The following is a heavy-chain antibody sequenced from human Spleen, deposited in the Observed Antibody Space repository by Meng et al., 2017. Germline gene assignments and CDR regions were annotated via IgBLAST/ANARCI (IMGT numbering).Heavy chain of an antibody. D-gene: IGHD6-6*01. Sequence: GESLKISCAASGFTFSDYNMNWIRQAPGKGLEWVSCISSSGSFVYYADSVKGRFTISRDNAKNSLYLQMNSLRAEDTAVYYCARVLGAEYSSSSDYWGQGTLVTVSS. V-gene: IGHV3-11*04. J-gene: IGHJ4*02. CDR2: ISSSGSFV. CDR3: ARVLGAEYSSSSDY. CDR1: GFTFSDYN.